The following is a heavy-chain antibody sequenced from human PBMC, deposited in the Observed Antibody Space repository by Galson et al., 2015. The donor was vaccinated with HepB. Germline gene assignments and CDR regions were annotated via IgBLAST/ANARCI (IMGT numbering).Heavy chain of an antibody. J-gene: IGHJ6*02. CDR2: ISSSSSTI. D-gene: IGHD1-26*01. Sequence: SLRLSCAVSGFTFSSYSMNWVRQAPGKGLEWVSYISSSSSTIYYADSVKGRFTISRDNSKNTLFLQMNSLRADDTAVYSCAKSLRHYPYDMDVWGPGTTVSVSS. V-gene: IGHV3-48*04. CDR3: AKSLRHYPYDMDV. CDR1: GFTFSSYS.